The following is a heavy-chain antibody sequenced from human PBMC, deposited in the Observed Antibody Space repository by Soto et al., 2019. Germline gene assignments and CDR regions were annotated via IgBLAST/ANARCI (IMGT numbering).Heavy chain of an antibody. CDR3: ARVLIPEDRYSGSTGWFDP. CDR1: GGTFSSYA. CDR2: IIPIFGTA. Sequence: SVKVSCKASGGTFSSYAISGVRQAPGQGLEWMGGIIPIFGTANYAQKFQGRVTITADESTTTAYIALSSLRSEDTAVYYCARVLIPEDRYSGSTGWFDPCGQGTLVTFSS. V-gene: IGHV1-69*13. D-gene: IGHD1-26*01. J-gene: IGHJ5*02.